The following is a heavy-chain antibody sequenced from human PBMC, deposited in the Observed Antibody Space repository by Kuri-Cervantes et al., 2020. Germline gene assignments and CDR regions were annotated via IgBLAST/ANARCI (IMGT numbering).Heavy chain of an antibody. CDR2: ISGSGTTK. D-gene: IGHD3-22*01. CDR1: GFTFSSYE. V-gene: IGHV3-48*03. Sequence: LSLTCAASGFTFSSYEMNWVRQAPGKGLEWVSYISGSGTTKYYADSVKGRFTISRDNAKNSLYLQMNSLRAEDTAVYYCARDDGVITMIVEDSHDAFDIWGQGTMVTVSS. J-gene: IGHJ3*02. CDR3: ARDDGVITMIVEDSHDAFDI.